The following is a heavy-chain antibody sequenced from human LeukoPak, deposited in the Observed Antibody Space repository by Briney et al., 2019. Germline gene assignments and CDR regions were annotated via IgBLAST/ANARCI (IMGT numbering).Heavy chain of an antibody. Sequence: ASVKVSCKTSGYTFTGYYMHWVRQAPGQGLEWMGMINPSGGSTVYAQMLQGRLTMTRDMSSSTVYMELSSLTSEDTAVYYCARGRTTQSYASSGFYPRDYWGQGTLVTVS. D-gene: IGHD3-22*01. CDR3: ARGRTTQSYASSGFYPRDY. CDR2: INPSGGST. CDR1: GYTFTGYY. V-gene: IGHV1-46*01. J-gene: IGHJ4*02.